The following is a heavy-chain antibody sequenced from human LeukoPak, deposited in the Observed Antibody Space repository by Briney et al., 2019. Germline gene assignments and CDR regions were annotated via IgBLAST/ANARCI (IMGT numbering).Heavy chain of an antibody. J-gene: IGHJ5*02. CDR1: GFTFSDYY. CDR2: ISSSGSTI. D-gene: IGHD4-17*01. V-gene: IGHV3-11*01. Sequence: GGSPRLSCAASGFTFSDYYMSWIRQAPGKGLEWVSYISSSGSTIYYADSVKGRFTISRDNAKNSLYLQMNSLRAEDTAVYYCARDLVTTGYNWFDPWGQGTLVTVSS. CDR3: ARDLVTTGYNWFDP.